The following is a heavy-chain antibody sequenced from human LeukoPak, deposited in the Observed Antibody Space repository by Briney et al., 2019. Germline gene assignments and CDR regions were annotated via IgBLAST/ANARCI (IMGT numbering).Heavy chain of an antibody. V-gene: IGHV1-46*01. CDR3: ARVQREALSGSLGGLFASYYTYYYMDV. Sequence: ASLRVSSTASGYTFTMYYIHWVRQTPGQRLEWMGLINPSDGATTYAQRFQGRVTITRDMSTTTVYMDLRSLRSADTTMYFCARVQREALSGSLGGLFASYYTYYYMDVWGRGTTVTVSS. D-gene: IGHD1-26*01. CDR1: GYTFTMYY. CDR2: INPSDGAT. J-gene: IGHJ6*03.